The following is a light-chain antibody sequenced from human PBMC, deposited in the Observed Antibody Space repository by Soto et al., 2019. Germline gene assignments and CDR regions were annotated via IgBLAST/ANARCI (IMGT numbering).Light chain of an antibody. CDR1: STDVGYYNY. J-gene: IGLJ3*02. CDR2: EVS. V-gene: IGLV2-14*01. CDR3: SSYTTSSTQV. Sequence: QSALTQPASVSGSPGQSITISCTGSSTDVGYYNYVAWYQRHPGKAPKLMIYEVSNRPSGVSNRFSGSKSGNTASLAISGLQAEDEADYYCSSYTTSSTQVFGGGTKVTVL.